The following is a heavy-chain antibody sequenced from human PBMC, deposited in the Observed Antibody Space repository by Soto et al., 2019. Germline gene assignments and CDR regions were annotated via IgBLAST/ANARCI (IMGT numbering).Heavy chain of an antibody. CDR1: GYSFTSYW. CDR2: IYPGDSDT. V-gene: IGHV5-51*01. D-gene: IGHD1-1*01. CDR3: ERFRRNLAEGYYGMDL. Sequence: GESLKISCKGSGYSFTSYWIGWVRQMPGKGLEWMGIIYPGDSDTRYSPSFQGQVTISADKSTSTAYLQWSSLKASETAMYYCERFRRNLAEGYYGMDLWGQGTTVTVSS. J-gene: IGHJ6*02.